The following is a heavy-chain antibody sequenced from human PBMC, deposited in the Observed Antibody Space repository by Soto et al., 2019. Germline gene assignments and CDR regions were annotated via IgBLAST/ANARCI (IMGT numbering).Heavy chain of an antibody. CDR1: GFSFSTYT. CDR2: ISGSGGSP. CDR3: AKARCTTSTSYVHVY. V-gene: IGHV3-23*01. J-gene: IGHJ4*02. D-gene: IGHD2-2*01. Sequence: PGGSLRLSCAASGFSFSTYTMSWVRRAPGKGLEWVSAISGSGGSPSYADSVQGRLTISRDNPKKTLYLQMNSLRAEDTAVYYCAKARCTTSTSYVHVYWGQGTLVTLFS.